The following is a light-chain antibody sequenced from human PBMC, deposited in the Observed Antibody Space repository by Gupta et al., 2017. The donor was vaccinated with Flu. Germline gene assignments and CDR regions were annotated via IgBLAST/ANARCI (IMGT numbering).Light chain of an antibody. V-gene: IGKV3-15*01. CDR1: QSISSN. J-gene: IGKJ1*01. CDR2: GAS. Sequence: EIVMTQSPAALSVSSGDRATLSCRASQSISSNLAWYQQKPGQAPRLLVYGASTRATGVPARFSGSGSGTEFTLTINGLQSEDFAVYYCQQYNYWPRTFGQGTKVEI. CDR3: QQYNYWPRT.